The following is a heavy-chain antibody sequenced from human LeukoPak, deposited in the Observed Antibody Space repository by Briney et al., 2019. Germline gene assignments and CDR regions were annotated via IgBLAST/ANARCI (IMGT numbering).Heavy chain of an antibody. Sequence: GGSLRLSCAASGFTFSSYAMSWVRQAPGKGLEWVSAISGSGGSTYYADSVKGRFTISRDNSKNTLYLQMNSLRAEDTAVYYCARWEIRGSAHQLDYWGRGTLVTVSS. CDR2: ISGSGGST. CDR1: GFTFSSYA. D-gene: IGHD1-26*01. CDR3: ARWEIRGSAHQLDY. J-gene: IGHJ4*02. V-gene: IGHV3-23*01.